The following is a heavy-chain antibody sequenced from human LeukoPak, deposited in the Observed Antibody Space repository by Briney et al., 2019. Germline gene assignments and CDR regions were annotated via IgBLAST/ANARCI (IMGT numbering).Heavy chain of an antibody. J-gene: IGHJ3*02. D-gene: IGHD7-27*01. Sequence: PSETLSLTCTVSGGSISSGDYYWSWIRQPPGKGLEWIGYIYYSGSTYYNPSLKSRVTISVDTSKNQFSLKLSSVTAADTAVYYCARASETHWGSPGTFDIWSQGTMVTVSS. V-gene: IGHV4-30-4*08. CDR1: GGSISSGDYY. CDR2: IYYSGST. CDR3: ARASETHWGSPGTFDI.